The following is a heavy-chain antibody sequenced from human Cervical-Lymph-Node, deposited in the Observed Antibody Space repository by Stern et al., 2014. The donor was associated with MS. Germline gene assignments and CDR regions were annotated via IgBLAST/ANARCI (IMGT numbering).Heavy chain of an antibody. CDR1: GYTFTAYN. J-gene: IGHJ4*02. V-gene: IGHV1-2*06. D-gene: IGHD2-15*01. Sequence: VQLEESGAEVKKPGASVKVSCKASGYTFTAYNMHWVRQAPGQGLEWMGRINPNSGVTNYAQKFQDRVTMTRDTDITPAYLELGGLISEDTAIYYCAARRGCSGGNSSSGSLDYWGQGALVTVSS. CDR3: AARRGCSGGNSSSGSLDY. CDR2: INPNSGVT.